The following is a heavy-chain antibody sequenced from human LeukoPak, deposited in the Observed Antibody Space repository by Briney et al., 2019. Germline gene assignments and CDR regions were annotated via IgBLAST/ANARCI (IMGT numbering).Heavy chain of an antibody. CDR3: ARDAIVGATPAEDY. J-gene: IGHJ4*02. D-gene: IGHD1-26*01. CDR2: IYHSGST. V-gene: IGHV4-30-2*01. CDR1: GGSISSGGYY. Sequence: PSQTLSLTCTVSGGSISSGGYYWSWIRQPPGKGLEWIGYIYHSGSTYYNPSLKSRVTISVDRSKNQFSLKLSSVTAADTAVYYCARDAIVGATPAEDYWGQGTLVTVSS.